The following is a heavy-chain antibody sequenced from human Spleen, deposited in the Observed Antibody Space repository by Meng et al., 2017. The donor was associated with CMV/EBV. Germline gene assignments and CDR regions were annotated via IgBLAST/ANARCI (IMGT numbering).Heavy chain of an antibody. CDR1: GYTFTRYA. D-gene: IGHD6-6*01. CDR2: INAGNDNT. CDR3: ARVAVIAARPDHWFDP. V-gene: IGHV1-3*01. J-gene: IGHJ5*02. Sequence: SGYTFTRYALHLERQPPGQRIEWMGWINAGNDNTRYSQKFQSRVTITRDTSASTAYMELSSLRSEDTAVYYYARVAVIAARPDHWFDPWGQGTLVTVSS.